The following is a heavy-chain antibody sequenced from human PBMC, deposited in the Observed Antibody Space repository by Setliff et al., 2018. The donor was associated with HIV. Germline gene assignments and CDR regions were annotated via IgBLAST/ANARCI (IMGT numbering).Heavy chain of an antibody. Sequence: SETLSLTCAVSGYSISSGYSWGWVRPPPGKGLEWIGNASHSGRAFYNPSLESRVTMCIDSSKNLFSLRLDSVTAADSAFYVCAHSLVGAPMIDYWGQGMKVTVSS. D-gene: IGHD1-26*01. CDR1: GYSISSGYS. J-gene: IGHJ4*02. V-gene: IGHV4-38-2*01. CDR3: AHSLVGAPMIDY. CDR2: ASHSGRA.